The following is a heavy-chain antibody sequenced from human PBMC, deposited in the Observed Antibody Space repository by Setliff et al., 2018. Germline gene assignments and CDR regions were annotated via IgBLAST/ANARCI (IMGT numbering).Heavy chain of an antibody. CDR2: INTGGGSS. V-gene: IGHV1-18*01. CDR1: GYTFTNYG. Sequence: ASVKVSCKASGYTFTNYGITWVRQAPGQGLEWMGWINTGGGSSSSTQKFEGRVTMTRDTSTNTVYMELSGLTSDDTAVYYCARAGLAATGRKGVFDHWGQGTLVTVSS. J-gene: IGHJ4*02. D-gene: IGHD1-1*01. CDR3: ARAGLAATGRKGVFDH.